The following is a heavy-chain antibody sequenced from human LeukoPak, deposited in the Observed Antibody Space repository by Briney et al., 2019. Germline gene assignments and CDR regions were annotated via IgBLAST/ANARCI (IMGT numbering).Heavy chain of an antibody. D-gene: IGHD1-26*01. J-gene: IGHJ3*02. CDR2: IYYSGST. Sequence: SETLSLTCTVSGGSIISSSYYWGWIRQPPGKGLEWIGSIYYSGSTYYNPSLKSRVTISVDTSKNQFSLKLSSLTAADTAVYYCARQMWDPDAFDIWGQGTMVTVSS. CDR1: GGSIISSSYY. V-gene: IGHV4-39*01. CDR3: ARQMWDPDAFDI.